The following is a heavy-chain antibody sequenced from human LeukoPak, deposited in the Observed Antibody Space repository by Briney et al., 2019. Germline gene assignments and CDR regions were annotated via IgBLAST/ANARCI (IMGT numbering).Heavy chain of an antibody. CDR2: IYYSGST. Sequence: SETLSLTCTVSGGSISSSSYYWGWIRQPPGKGLEWIGRIYYSGSTYYNPSLKSRVTISVDTSKNQFSLKLSSVTAADTAVYYCARLNDYGDYPHYYYYMDVWGKGTTVTVSS. D-gene: IGHD4-17*01. V-gene: IGHV4-39*01. J-gene: IGHJ6*03. CDR1: GGSISSSSYY. CDR3: ARLNDYGDYPHYYYYMDV.